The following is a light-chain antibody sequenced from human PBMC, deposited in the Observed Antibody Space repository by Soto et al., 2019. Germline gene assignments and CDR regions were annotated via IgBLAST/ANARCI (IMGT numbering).Light chain of an antibody. CDR3: ETWDSNTWV. V-gene: IGLV4-60*02. CDR2: VEGSGSF. J-gene: IGLJ3*02. CDR1: SGHSSYI. Sequence: QLVLTQSSSASASLGSSVKLTCTLSSGHSSYIIAWHQPQPGKAPRYLMKVEGSGSFNKGSGVPDRFSGYRSGADRYLTISNLQFEDEADYYCETWDSNTWVFGGGTKVTVL.